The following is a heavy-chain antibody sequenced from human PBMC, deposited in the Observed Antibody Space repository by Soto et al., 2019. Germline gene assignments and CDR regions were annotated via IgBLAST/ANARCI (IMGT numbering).Heavy chain of an antibody. V-gene: IGHV4-30-4*01. CDR1: GGSISSGDYY. D-gene: IGHD5-12*01. CDR3: ARWLGYGPHFEY. Sequence: SETLSLTCTVSGGSISSGDYYWSWIRQPPGKGLEWIGYMYYSGSTYYNPSLKSRVTISVDTSKNQFSLKLSSVTAADTAVYYCARWLGYGPHFEYWGQGTLVTVSS. J-gene: IGHJ4*02. CDR2: MYYSGST.